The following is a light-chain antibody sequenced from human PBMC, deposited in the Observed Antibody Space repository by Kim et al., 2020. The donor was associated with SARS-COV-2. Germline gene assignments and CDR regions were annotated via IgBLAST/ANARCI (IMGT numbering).Light chain of an antibody. Sequence: QSALTQPRSVSGSPGQSVTISCTGTSSDVGGYNYVSWYQQHPGKAPKFMIYDVNKRPSGVPDRFSGSKSGNTASLTISGLQAEDEADYYCCSPAGSSWVFGGGTQLTVL. CDR3: CSPAGSSWV. CDR2: DVN. CDR1: SSDVGGYNY. J-gene: IGLJ3*02. V-gene: IGLV2-11*01.